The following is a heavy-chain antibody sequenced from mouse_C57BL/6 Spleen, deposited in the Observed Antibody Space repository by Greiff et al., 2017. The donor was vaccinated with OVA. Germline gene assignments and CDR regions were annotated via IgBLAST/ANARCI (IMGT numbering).Heavy chain of an antibody. J-gene: IGHJ3*01. CDR2: IYPRDGST. Sequence: VQLQQSGPELVKPGASVKLSCKASGYTFTSYDINWVKQRPGQGLEWIGWIYPRDGSTKYNQKFKGKSTLTVDKSSSTAYMQLSSLTSEDSAVYYCARSYYGSSYVGPFAYWGQGTLVTVSA. D-gene: IGHD1-1*01. CDR3: ARSYYGSSYVGPFAY. V-gene: IGHV1-85*01. CDR1: GYTFTSYD.